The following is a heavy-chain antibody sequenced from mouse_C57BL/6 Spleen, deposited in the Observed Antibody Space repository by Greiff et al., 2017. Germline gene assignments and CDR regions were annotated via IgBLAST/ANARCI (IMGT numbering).Heavy chain of an antibody. Sequence: VQLQQSGPELVKPGASVKIPCKASGYTFTDYNMDWVKQSHGKSLEWIGDINPNNGGTIYNQKFKGKATLTVDKSSSTAYMEPRSLTSEGTAVYYCARAGTTEDMDVWGTGTTVTVSS. D-gene: IGHD1-1*01. CDR1: GYTFTDYN. CDR3: ARAGTTEDMDV. V-gene: IGHV1-18*01. CDR2: INPNNGGT. J-gene: IGHJ1*03.